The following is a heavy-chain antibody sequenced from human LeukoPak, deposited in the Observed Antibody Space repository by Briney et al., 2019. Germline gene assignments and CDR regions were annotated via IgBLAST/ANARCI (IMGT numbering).Heavy chain of an antibody. V-gene: IGHV3-30*02. Sequence: IXFIRTNKYSGDSVKGRFTISRENDKKTVYLQMNRLRAEETAVYYCAKEKDIVVVPAAQPFDPWGQGTLVTVSS. CDR2: IXFIRTNK. D-gene: IGHD2-2*01. CDR3: AKEKDIVVVPAAQPFDP. J-gene: IGHJ5*02.